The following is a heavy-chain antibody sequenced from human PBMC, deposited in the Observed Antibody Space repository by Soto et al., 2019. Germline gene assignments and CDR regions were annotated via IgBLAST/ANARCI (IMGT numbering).Heavy chain of an antibody. J-gene: IGHJ6*02. CDR2: INDSGST. Sequence: PSETLGLTCAVYGGSLSGYYWIWIRQPPGKGLEWIGEINDSGSTNYNPSLKSRVTISVDTSKNQFSLKLSSVTAADTAVYYCLAAADHSYYYGMDVWGQGTTVTVSS. CDR3: LAAADHSYYYGMDV. D-gene: IGHD6-13*01. V-gene: IGHV4-34*01. CDR1: GGSLSGYY.